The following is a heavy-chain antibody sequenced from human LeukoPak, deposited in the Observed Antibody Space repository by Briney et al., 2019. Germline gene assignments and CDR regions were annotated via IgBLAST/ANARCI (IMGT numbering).Heavy chain of an antibody. CDR3: ARTGGVATRDNWFDP. J-gene: IGHJ5*02. Sequence: ASVKVSCKASGYTFTSYGISWVRQAPGQGLEWMGWISAYNGNTNYAQKLQGRVTMTTDTSTSTAYMELRSLRSDDTAVYYCARTGGVATRDNWFDPWGQGTLVTVSS. CDR2: ISAYNGNT. V-gene: IGHV1-18*01. CDR1: GYTFTSYG. D-gene: IGHD5-12*01.